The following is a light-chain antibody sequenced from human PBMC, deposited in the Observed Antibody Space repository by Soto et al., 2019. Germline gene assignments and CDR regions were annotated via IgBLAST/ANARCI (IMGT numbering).Light chain of an antibody. J-gene: IGKJ1*01. CDR3: QQYNSYGT. CDR1: QSISSW. V-gene: IGKV1-5*03. Sequence: DIQMTQSPSTLSASVGDRVTITCRASQSISSWLAWYQQKPGKAPKLLIYKASSLESGVPSRFSGSGSGTELTLAIRSLQPDDFATYYCQQYNSYGTFGQGTKVEIK. CDR2: KAS.